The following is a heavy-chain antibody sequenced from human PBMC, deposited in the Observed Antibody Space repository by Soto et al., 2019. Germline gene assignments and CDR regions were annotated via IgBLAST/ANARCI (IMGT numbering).Heavy chain of an antibody. CDR3: ATTNYYGSGSFWFDP. CDR2: IYHSGST. D-gene: IGHD3-10*01. V-gene: IGHV4-4*02. Sequence: SETLSLTCAVSGGSISSGNWWSWVRQPPGRGLEWIGEIYHSGSTNYSPSLKSRVTISVDKSKNQFSLKLSSVTAADTAVYYCATTNYYGSGSFWFDPWGQGTLVTVSS. CDR1: GGSISSGNW. J-gene: IGHJ5*02.